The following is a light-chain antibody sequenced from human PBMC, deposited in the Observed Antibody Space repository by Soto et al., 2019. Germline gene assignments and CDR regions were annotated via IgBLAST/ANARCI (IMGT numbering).Light chain of an antibody. V-gene: IGLV2-14*01. CDR3: SSYTRSSTLVV. CDR1: SSDVGGYNY. J-gene: IGLJ2*01. Sequence: QSALTQPASVSGSPGQSITISCTGTSSDVGGYNYVSWYQQHPGKAPKLMIYEVSNRPSGVSNRFSGSKSGNTASLTISRLQAEDEADYYCSSYTRSSTLVVFGGGTKLTVL. CDR2: EVS.